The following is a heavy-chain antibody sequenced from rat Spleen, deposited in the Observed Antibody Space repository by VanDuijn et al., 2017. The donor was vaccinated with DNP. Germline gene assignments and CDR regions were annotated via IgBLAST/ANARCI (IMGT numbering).Heavy chain of an antibody. CDR3: ASHNSGYFDY. J-gene: IGHJ2*01. CDR1: GFIFSNYW. CDR2: VSYDGSST. V-gene: IGHV5-29*01. Sequence: EVQLVESGGGPVQPGRSLKLSCVASGFIFSNYWMTWIRQAPTKGLEWVATVSYDGSSTYYRDSVKGRFTISRDNAKSTLYLQMDSLRSEDTATYYCASHNSGYFDYWGQGVMVTVSS. D-gene: IGHD4-3*01.